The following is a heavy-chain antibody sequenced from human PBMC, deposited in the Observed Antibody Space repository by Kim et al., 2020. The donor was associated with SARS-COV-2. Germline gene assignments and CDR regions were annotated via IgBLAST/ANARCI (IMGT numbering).Heavy chain of an antibody. J-gene: IGHJ3*01. CDR3: TTAYYVGDAFDV. D-gene: IGHD3-9*01. V-gene: IGHV3-9*01. Sequence: YASSVRGRFTISRDNAKNSLYVQMNSLRTEDTAFYYCTTAYYVGDAFDVWGQGTMVIVSS.